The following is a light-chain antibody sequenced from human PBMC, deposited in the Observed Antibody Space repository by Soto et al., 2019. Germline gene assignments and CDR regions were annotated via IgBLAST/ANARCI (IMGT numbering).Light chain of an antibody. J-gene: IGKJ1*01. CDR2: GAS. CDR1: QSVTNS. CDR3: QQYNNWPPWT. V-gene: IGKV3-15*01. Sequence: EIVLTQSPGTLSLSPGERATLFCRASQSVTNSQLAWYQQKPGQAPRLLIYGASTRATGIPARFSGSGSGTEFTLTISSLQSEDFAVYYCQQYNNWPPWTFGQGTKVAIK.